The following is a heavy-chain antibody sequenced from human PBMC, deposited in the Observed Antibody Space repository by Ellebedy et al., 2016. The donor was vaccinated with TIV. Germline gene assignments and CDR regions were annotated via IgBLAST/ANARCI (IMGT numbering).Heavy chain of an antibody. CDR1: GYDFARYS. V-gene: IGHV1-18*01. D-gene: IGHD5/OR15-5a*01. J-gene: IGHJ4*02. CDR2: ISGYTGKT. CDR3: ARDMVQGMVSRYLWFDY. Sequence: ASVKVSCKASGYDFARYSVSWVRQAPGQGLEWMGWISGYTGKTNYAQKFQGRVSMTTDISTSTAYMELRSLRSDDTAVYYCARDMVQGMVSRYLWFDYWGQGTLVTVSS.